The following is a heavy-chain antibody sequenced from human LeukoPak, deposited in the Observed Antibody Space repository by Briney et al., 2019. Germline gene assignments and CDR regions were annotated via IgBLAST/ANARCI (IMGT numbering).Heavy chain of an antibody. D-gene: IGHD3-9*01. J-gene: IGHJ3*02. CDR3: ASFDILTGYDDAFDI. V-gene: IGHV4-59*01. CDR2: IHYSGST. Sequence: SETLSLTCTVSGGSISSYYWSWIRQPPGKGLEWIGYIHYSGSTNYNPSLKSRVTISVDTSKNQFSLKLSSVTAADTAVYYCASFDILTGYDDAFDIWGQGTMVTVSS. CDR1: GGSISSYY.